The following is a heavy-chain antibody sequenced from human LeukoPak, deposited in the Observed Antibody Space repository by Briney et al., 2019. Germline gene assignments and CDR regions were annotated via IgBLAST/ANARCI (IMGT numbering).Heavy chain of an antibody. D-gene: IGHD6-13*01. CDR3: AKDVAAASYYYGMDV. Sequence: GGSLRLSCAASGFTFDDYAMHWVRQAPGKGLEWVSGISWNSGSIGYADSVKGRFTISRDNAKNSLYLQMNSLRAEDTALYYCAKDVAAASYYYGMDVWGQGTTVTVSS. CDR1: GFTFDDYA. V-gene: IGHV3-9*01. J-gene: IGHJ6*02. CDR2: ISWNSGSI.